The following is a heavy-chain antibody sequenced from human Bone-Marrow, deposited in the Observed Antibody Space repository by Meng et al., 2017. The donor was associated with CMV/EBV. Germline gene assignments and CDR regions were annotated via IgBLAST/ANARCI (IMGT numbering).Heavy chain of an antibody. D-gene: IGHD6-19*01. CDR3: SRTHNASGWYYFDY. CDR1: GYTFTGYY. CDR2: INPNSGDT. Sequence: ASVKVSCKASGYTFTGYYMHWVRQAPGQGLEWMGWINPNSGDTNYVRKFQGRVTMTRDTSISTGYMELRRLRSDDTAVYYCSRTHNASGWYYFDYWGQGPLVTVSS. J-gene: IGHJ4*02. V-gene: IGHV1-2*02.